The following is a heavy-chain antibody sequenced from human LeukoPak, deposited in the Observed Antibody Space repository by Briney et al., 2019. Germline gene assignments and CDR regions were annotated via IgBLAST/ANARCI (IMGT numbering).Heavy chain of an antibody. J-gene: IGHJ5*02. CDR3: ARMSYYDSSGDNWFDP. D-gene: IGHD3-22*01. CDR2: INPNSGGT. V-gene: IGHV1-2*02. Sequence: GASVKVSFKASGYTFTGYYMHWVRQAPGQGLEWMGWINPNSGGTNYAQKFQGRVTMTRDTSISTAYMELSSLRSEDTAVYYCARMSYYDSSGDNWFDPWGQGTLVTVSS. CDR1: GYTFTGYY.